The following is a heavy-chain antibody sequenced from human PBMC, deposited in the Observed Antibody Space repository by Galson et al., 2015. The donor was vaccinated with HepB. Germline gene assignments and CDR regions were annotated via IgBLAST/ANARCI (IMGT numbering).Heavy chain of an antibody. CDR1: GFTFSSYG. V-gene: IGHV3-33*01. D-gene: IGHD3-3*01. Sequence: SLRLSCAASGFTFSSYGMHWVRQAPGKGLERVAVIWYDGSNKYYADSVKGRFTISRDNSKNTLYLQMNSLRAEDTAVYYCARPLYDFWSGAEAPFDYWGQGTLVTVSS. J-gene: IGHJ4*02. CDR3: ARPLYDFWSGAEAPFDY. CDR2: IWYDGSNK.